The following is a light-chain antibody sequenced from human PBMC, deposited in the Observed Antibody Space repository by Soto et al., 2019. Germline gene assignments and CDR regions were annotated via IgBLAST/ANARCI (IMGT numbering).Light chain of an antibody. CDR2: AAS. CDR1: QTIIMY. J-gene: IGKJ4*01. V-gene: IGKV1-39*01. CDR3: QQSFTTPPLT. Sequence: DIPMTQSPSFLSASVGDRVTIRCRASQTIIMYLNWYQQKPGKPPILLMSAASRLQSGVPSRFSGSGSGKEFTLNISSLQPEDSATYYCQQSFTTPPLTFGGGTKVEI.